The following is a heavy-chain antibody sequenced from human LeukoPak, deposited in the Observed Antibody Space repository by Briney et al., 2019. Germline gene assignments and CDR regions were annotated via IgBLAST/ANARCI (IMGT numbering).Heavy chain of an antibody. Sequence: PGGSLRLSCAASGFTFSDYYMSWIRQAPGKGLEWVSYISSSSSTIYYADSVKGRFTISRDNAKNSLYLQMNSLRDEDTAVYYCARDTGGYSGSYYPLYWGQGTLVTVSS. D-gene: IGHD1-26*01. J-gene: IGHJ4*02. CDR2: ISSSSSTI. CDR3: ARDTGGYSGSYYPLY. V-gene: IGHV3-11*04. CDR1: GFTFSDYY.